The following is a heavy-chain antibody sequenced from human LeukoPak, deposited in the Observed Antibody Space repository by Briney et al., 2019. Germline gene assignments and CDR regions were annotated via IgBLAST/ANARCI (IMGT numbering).Heavy chain of an antibody. CDR2: IYYSGKT. CDR3: ARESHPYYYMDV. Sequence: KPSETLSLTCTVSGDSISSGGYYWSWTRQHPERGLEWIGHIYYSGKTYYNPSLKSRVTISLDTSKNQFSLKLTSVTAADTAVYYCARESHPYYYMDVWGKGTTVTV. V-gene: IGHV4-31*03. J-gene: IGHJ6*03. CDR1: GDSISSGGYY.